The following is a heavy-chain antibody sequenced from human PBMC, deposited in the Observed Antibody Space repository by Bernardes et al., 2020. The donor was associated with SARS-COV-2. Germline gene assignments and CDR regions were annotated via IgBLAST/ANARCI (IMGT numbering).Heavy chain of an antibody. Sequence: SETLSLTCTVSGGSISSSSYFWGWIRRPPGKGLEWIGSIYYSGNSYYNPSLKSRISMSVDMSKNQFSLRLSSVTAADTAVYYCARRSIAEAADYRYNGLDVWGQGTTVTVSS. CDR3: ARRSIAEAADYRYNGLDV. D-gene: IGHD6-13*01. J-gene: IGHJ6*02. CDR1: GGSISSSSYF. V-gene: IGHV4-39*01. CDR2: IYYSGNS.